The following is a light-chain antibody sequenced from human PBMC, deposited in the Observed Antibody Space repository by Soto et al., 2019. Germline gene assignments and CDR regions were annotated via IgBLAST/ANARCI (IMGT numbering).Light chain of an antibody. CDR1: QDINKF. J-gene: IGKJ2*01. V-gene: IGKV1-9*01. CDR2: SAS. Sequence: IQLTQSPSSLAASVGDRVTITCRASQDINKFLAWFQQKPGKAPNPLIFSASTLQSAVPSRFSGGGSGTDFTLTINSLQPEDFATYYCQQLKTYPYTFGQGTKVDIK. CDR3: QQLKTYPYT.